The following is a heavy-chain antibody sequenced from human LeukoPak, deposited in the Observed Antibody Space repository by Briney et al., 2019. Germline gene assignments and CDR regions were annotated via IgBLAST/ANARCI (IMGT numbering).Heavy chain of an antibody. CDR1: GFTFSSYA. CDR2: ISGSGGST. Sequence: PGGSLRLSCAASGFTFSSYAMSWVRQAPGKGLEWVSAISGSGGSTYYADSVKGRFTISRDNSKNTPYLQMNSLRAEDTAVYYCAKDGSGSYYYYGMDVWGKGTTVTVSS. V-gene: IGHV3-23*01. J-gene: IGHJ6*04. CDR3: AKDGSGSYYYYGMDV. D-gene: IGHD3-10*01.